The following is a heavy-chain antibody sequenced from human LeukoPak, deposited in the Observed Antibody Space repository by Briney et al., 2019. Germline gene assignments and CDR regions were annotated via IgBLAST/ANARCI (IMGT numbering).Heavy chain of an antibody. CDR3: AREGSDVDTAMARDAFDI. Sequence: GASVKVSCKASGYTFTSYGISWVRQAPGQGLEWMGWISAYNGNTNYAQKLQGRVTMTTDTSTSTAYMELRSLRSDDTAVYYCAREGSDVDTAMARDAFDIWGQGTMVTVSS. D-gene: IGHD5-18*01. CDR2: ISAYNGNT. CDR1: GYTFTSYG. V-gene: IGHV1-18*01. J-gene: IGHJ3*02.